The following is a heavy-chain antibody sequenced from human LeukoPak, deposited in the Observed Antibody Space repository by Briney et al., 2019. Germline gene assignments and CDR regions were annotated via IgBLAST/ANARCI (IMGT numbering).Heavy chain of an antibody. V-gene: IGHV4-31*03. J-gene: IGHJ6*03. Sequence: SQTLSLTCTVSGGSISSGGYYWRWIRQHPGRGLEWIGYIYYSGSTSYNPSLKSRVTISVDTSKNQFSLKLSSVTAADTAVYYCARESRGPSSFYYYYMDVWGKGTTVTVSS. CDR2: IYYSGST. D-gene: IGHD6-25*01. CDR3: ARESRGPSSFYYYYMDV. CDR1: GGSISSGGYY.